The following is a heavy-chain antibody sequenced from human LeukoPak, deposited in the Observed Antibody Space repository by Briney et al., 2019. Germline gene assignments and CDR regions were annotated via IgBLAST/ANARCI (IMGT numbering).Heavy chain of an antibody. CDR1: GGTFSSYA. V-gene: IGHV1-69*06. CDR3: AREGRGSGFEYFQH. D-gene: IGHD6-19*01. J-gene: IGHJ1*01. CDR2: IIPIFGTA. Sequence: PSASVKVSCKASGGTFSSYAISWVRQAPGQGLEWMGGIIPIFGTANYAQKFQGRVTITADKSTSTAYMELSNLRSEDTAVYYCAREGRGSGFEYFQHWGQGTLVTVSS.